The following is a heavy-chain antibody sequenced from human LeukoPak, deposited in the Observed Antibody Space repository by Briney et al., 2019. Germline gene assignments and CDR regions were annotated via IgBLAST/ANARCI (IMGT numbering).Heavy chain of an antibody. J-gene: IGHJ4*02. CDR1: GFTFSDAW. V-gene: IGHV3-15*01. D-gene: IGHD2-15*01. CDR3: TTRRQDGW. CDR2: IKSKSDGGTI. Sequence: AGGSLRLSCVGSGFTFSDAWMSWVRQAPGKGLEWVGRIKSKSDGGTIDYAAPVKGRFTISRDDSRNTLYLQMNSLKTEDTAVYYCTTRRQDGWWGQGTLVTVS.